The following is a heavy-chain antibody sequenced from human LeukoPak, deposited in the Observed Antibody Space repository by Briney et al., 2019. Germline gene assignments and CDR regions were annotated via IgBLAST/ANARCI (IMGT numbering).Heavy chain of an antibody. Sequence: GGSLRLSCAASGFTFSSYAMHWVRQAPGKGLEWVAAISYDGSNRYYADSVKGRFTISRDNSKNTLYLQMNSLRTEDTAVYYCVRLTAAGRRADFDYWGQGALVTVSS. CDR2: ISYDGSNR. D-gene: IGHD6-13*01. J-gene: IGHJ4*02. CDR1: GFTFSSYA. V-gene: IGHV3-30*04. CDR3: VRLTAAGRRADFDY.